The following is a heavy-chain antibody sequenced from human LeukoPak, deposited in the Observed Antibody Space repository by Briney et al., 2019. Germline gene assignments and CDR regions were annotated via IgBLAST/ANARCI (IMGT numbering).Heavy chain of an antibody. CDR3: AREGDYGDYSGVFLNWFDP. Sequence: ASVKVSCKASGYTFTSYGISWVRQAPGQGLEWMGWISAYNGNTNYAQKLQGRVTMTTDTSTSTAYMELRSLRSDDTAVYYCAREGDYGDYSGVFLNWFDPWGQGTLVTVSS. CDR1: GYTFTSYG. J-gene: IGHJ5*02. D-gene: IGHD4-17*01. V-gene: IGHV1-18*01. CDR2: ISAYNGNT.